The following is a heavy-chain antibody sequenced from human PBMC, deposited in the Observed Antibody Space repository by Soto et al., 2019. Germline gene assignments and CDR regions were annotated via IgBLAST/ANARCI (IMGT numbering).Heavy chain of an antibody. J-gene: IGHJ6*02. Sequence: GGSLRLSCAASGFTFSSYGMHWVRQAPGKGLEWVAVISYDGSNKYYADSVKGRFTISRDNSKNTLYLQMNSLRAEDTAVYYCAKEITMVRGVIIGYYGMDVWGQGTTVTVSS. CDR3: AKEITMVRGVIIGYYGMDV. CDR1: GFTFSSYG. D-gene: IGHD3-10*01. CDR2: ISYDGSNK. V-gene: IGHV3-30*18.